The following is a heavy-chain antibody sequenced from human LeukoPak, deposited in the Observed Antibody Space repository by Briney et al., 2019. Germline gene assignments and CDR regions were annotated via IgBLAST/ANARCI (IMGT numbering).Heavy chain of an antibody. V-gene: IGHV3-23*01. D-gene: IGHD3-22*01. CDR1: GFTFTNYA. CDR3: ARDYYDSSGSADY. Sequence: GGSLRLSCAASGFTFTNYAMSWVRQAPGKGLEWVSVISGSGSSTYYADSVKGRFTISRDNAKNSLYLQMNSLRAEDTAVYYCARDYYDSSGSADYWGQGTLVTVSS. CDR2: ISGSGSST. J-gene: IGHJ4*02.